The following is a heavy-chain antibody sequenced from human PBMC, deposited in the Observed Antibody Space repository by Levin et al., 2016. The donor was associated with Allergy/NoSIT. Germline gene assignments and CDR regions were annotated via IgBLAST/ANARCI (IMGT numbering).Heavy chain of an antibody. J-gene: IGHJ4*02. D-gene: IGHD4-17*01. V-gene: IGHV3-30*04. CDR1: GFTFSSFA. Sequence: GESLKISCAASGFTFSSFAMHWVRQAPGKGLEWVALISYDGSNKYYADSVKGRFTISRDNSRNTLHLQMSSLRADDTAVYYCARDVLLYGDYGYSFDYWGQGTLVTVSS. CDR2: ISYDGSNK. CDR3: ARDVLLYGDYGYSFDY.